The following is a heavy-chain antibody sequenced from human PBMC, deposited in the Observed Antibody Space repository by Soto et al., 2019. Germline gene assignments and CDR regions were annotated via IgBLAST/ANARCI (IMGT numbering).Heavy chain of an antibody. J-gene: IGHJ4*02. CDR1: GGSMSSSNW. CDR2: AHHSGRT. D-gene: IGHD4-17*01. Sequence: QVQLQESGPGLVKPSGTLSLTCTVSGGSMSSSNWWNWVRQSPGKGLEWIGEAHHSGRTNYNPSLKSRVTITVDKSKNHFSLKLTAVTAADTAVYCCARSEATVLDYWGQGTLVTVSS. V-gene: IGHV4-4*01. CDR3: ARSEATVLDY.